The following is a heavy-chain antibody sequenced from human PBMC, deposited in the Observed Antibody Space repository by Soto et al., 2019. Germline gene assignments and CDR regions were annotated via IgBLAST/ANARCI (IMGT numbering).Heavy chain of an antibody. CDR3: ARVTTVVPPYYYYYGMDV. D-gene: IGHD4-17*01. CDR1: GFTFSSYW. J-gene: IGHJ6*02. CDR2: IKQDGSEK. V-gene: IGHV3-7*05. Sequence: GGSLRLSCAASGFTFSSYWMSWVRQAPGKGLEWVANIKQDGSEKYYVDSVKGRFTISRDNAKNSLYLQMNSLRAEDTAVYYCARVTTVVPPYYYYYGMDVWGQGTTVTVSS.